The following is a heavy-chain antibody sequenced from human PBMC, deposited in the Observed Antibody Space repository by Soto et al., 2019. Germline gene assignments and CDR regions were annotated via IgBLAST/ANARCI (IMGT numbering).Heavy chain of an antibody. V-gene: IGHV1-8*01. J-gene: IGHJ5*02. CDR1: GYTFTSYD. Sequence: ASVKVSCKASGYTFTSYDINWVRQATGQGLEWMGWMNPNSGNTGYAQKLQGRVTMTRNTSISTAYMELSSLRSEDTAVYYCATNRRYCSGGRCSDGFDPWGQGTLVTVSS. D-gene: IGHD2-15*01. CDR3: ATNRRYCSGGRCSDGFDP. CDR2: MNPNSGNT.